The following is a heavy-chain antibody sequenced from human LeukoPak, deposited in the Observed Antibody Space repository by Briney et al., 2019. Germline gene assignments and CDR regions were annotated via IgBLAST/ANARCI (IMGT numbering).Heavy chain of an antibody. CDR3: ATDQSLLGGFDY. D-gene: IGHD3-16*01. CDR2: FDPEDGET. Sequence: ASVKVSCKASDYTFISYDISWVRQAPGQGLEWMGGFDPEDGETIYAQKFQGRVTMTEDTSTDTAYMELSSLRSEDTAVYYCATDQSLLGGFDYWGQGTLVTVSS. CDR1: DYTFISYD. J-gene: IGHJ4*02. V-gene: IGHV1-24*01.